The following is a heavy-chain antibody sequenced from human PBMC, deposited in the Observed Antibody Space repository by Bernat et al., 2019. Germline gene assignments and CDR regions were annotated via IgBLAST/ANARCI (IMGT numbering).Heavy chain of an antibody. D-gene: IGHD4-17*01. J-gene: IGHJ6*03. CDR2: IWYDGSNK. CDR3: ARGRLRRYYYYYMDV. Sequence: QVHLVESGGGVVQPGRSLRLSCAASGFTFSSYGMHWVRQAPGKGLEWVAVIWYDGSNKYYADSVKGRFTISRDNSKNTLYLQMNSLRAEDTAVYYCARGRLRRYYYYYMDVWGKGTTVTVSS. V-gene: IGHV3-33*01. CDR1: GFTFSSYG.